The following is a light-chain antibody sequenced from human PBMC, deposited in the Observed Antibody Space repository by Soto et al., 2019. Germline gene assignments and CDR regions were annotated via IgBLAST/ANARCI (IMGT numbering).Light chain of an antibody. Sequence: DIQMTQSPSSLSASVGDRVTITCRASQSVSTYLNWYHQKPGEAPTLLIYDVSRLESGVPSRFSGSGSGTEFTLTINSLQPDDFATYYCQQYDSYYTFGQGTKVDIK. CDR3: QQYDSYYT. V-gene: IGKV1-5*01. CDR2: DVS. CDR1: QSVSTY. J-gene: IGKJ2*01.